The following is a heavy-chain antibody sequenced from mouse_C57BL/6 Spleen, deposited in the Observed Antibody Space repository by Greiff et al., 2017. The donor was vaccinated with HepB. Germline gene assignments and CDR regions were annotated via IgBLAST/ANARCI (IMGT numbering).Heavy chain of an antibody. J-gene: IGHJ4*01. D-gene: IGHD4-1*02. CDR3: APFSTGYYAMDY. Sequence: VKLMESGAELARPGASVKLSCKASGYTFTSYGISWVKQRTGQGLEWIGEIYPRSGNTYYNEKFKGKATLTADKSSSTAYMELRSLTSEDSAVYFCAPFSTGYYAMDYWGQGTSVTVSS. CDR2: IYPRSGNT. V-gene: IGHV1-81*01. CDR1: GYTFTSYG.